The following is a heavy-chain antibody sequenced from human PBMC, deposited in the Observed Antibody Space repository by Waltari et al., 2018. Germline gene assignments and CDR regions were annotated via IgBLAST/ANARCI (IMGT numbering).Heavy chain of an antibody. CDR3: ARGRARARGSVYFDL. Sequence: QVQLQQWGAGLLKPSETLSLTCAVYCGSFSGYYWSWIRPPPGKGLEWIGEINHSGSTNYNPSLKSRVTISVDTSKNQFSLKLSSVTAADTAVYYCARGRARARGSVYFDLWGRGTLVTVSS. CDR2: INHSGST. CDR1: CGSFSGYY. J-gene: IGHJ2*01. V-gene: IGHV4-34*01. D-gene: IGHD1-26*01.